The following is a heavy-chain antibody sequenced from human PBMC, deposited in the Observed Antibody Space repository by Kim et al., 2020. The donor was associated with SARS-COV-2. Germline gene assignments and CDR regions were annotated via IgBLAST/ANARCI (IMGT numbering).Heavy chain of an antibody. Sequence: GGSLRLSCAASGFTFSNAWMSWVRQAPGKGLEWVGRIKSKTDGGTTDYAAPVKGRFTISRDDSKNTLYLQMNSLKTEDTAVYYCTSITMVHGIIISSGNYWGQGTLVTVSS. CDR3: TSITMVHGIIISSGNY. V-gene: IGHV3-15*01. CDR1: GFTFSNAW. CDR2: IKSKTDGGTT. D-gene: IGHD3-10*01. J-gene: IGHJ4*02.